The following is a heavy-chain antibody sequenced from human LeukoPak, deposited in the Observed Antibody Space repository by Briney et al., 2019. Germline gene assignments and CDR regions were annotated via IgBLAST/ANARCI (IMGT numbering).Heavy chain of an antibody. CDR1: GFTFSRSS. D-gene: IGHD5/OR15-5a*01. V-gene: IGHV3-23*01. CDR3: VRASVS. Sequence: GGSLRLSCAASGFTFSRSSMSWVRQAPGKGLEWVSGISASGSSTYYADSVKGRFTISRDNSNKTLYLQMHSLRAEDTGHYYCVRASVSWGQGSLVAVSS. J-gene: IGHJ5*02. CDR2: ISASGSST.